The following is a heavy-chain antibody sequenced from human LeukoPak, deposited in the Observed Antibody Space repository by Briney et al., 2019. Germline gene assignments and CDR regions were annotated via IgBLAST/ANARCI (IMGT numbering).Heavy chain of an antibody. CDR3: ARGPGWQQLVRGSFDY. J-gene: IGHJ4*02. Sequence: PGGSLRLSCAASGFTFSSYWMSWVRQAPGKGLEWVANIKQDGSEKYYVDSVKGRFTISRDNAKNSLYLHMNSLRAEDTAVYYCARGPGWQQLVRGSFDYWGQGTLVTVSS. D-gene: IGHD6-13*01. V-gene: IGHV3-7*04. CDR2: IKQDGSEK. CDR1: GFTFSSYW.